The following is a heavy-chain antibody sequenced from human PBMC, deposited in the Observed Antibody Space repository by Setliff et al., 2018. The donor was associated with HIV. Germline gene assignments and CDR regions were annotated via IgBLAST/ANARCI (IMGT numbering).Heavy chain of an antibody. CDR2: IDPSGGST. D-gene: IGHD3-10*01. Sequence: EASVKVSCKASGYTFTGYYMHWVRQAPGQGLEWMGIIDPSGGSTSYAQNFQGRFTMTRDTTTNTVYMELSSLRAEDTAVYYCVRERVGGYFDYWGQGTLVTVSS. J-gene: IGHJ4*02. CDR1: GYTFTGYY. V-gene: IGHV1-46*03. CDR3: VRERVGGYFDY.